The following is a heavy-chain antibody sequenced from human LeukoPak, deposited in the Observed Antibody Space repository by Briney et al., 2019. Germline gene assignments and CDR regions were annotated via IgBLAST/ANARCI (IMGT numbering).Heavy chain of an antibody. CDR2: IYFNGRT. V-gene: IGHV4-61*01. J-gene: IGHJ5*02. Sequence: SETLSLTCSVSGGSISDSIVSHYWSWIRQPPGKGLEWIGYIYFNGRTNYSPSLKSRVTLSVDTSKNQFSMKLISVTAADTAVYYCARTARSRDWFDPWCQGSLVTVSS. D-gene: IGHD2-21*02. CDR3: ARTARSRDWFDP. CDR1: GGSISDSIVSHY.